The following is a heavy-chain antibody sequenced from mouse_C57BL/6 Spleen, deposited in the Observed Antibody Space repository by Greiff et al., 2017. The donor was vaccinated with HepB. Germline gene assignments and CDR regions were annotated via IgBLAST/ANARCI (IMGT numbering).Heavy chain of an antibody. J-gene: IGHJ2*01. CDR1: GYAFTNYL. CDR2: INPGSGGT. CDR3: ARTGLGRDY. D-gene: IGHD4-1*01. Sequence: QVQLKESGAELVRPGTSVKVSCKASGYAFTNYLIEWVKQRPGQGLEWIGVINPGSGGTNYNEKFKGKATLTADKSSSTAYMQLSSLTSEDSAVYFCARTGLGRDYWGQGTTLTVSS. V-gene: IGHV1-54*01.